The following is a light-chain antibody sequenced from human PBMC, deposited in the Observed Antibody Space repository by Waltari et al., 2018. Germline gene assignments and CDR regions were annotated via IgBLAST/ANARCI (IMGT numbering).Light chain of an antibody. CDR3: QQYNNWPPYT. J-gene: IGKJ2*01. CDR2: GSS. CDR1: QSISSN. V-gene: IGKV3-15*01. Sequence: EIVMWHCPATRSDSQGERASLTCRASQSISSNLACYQQKPGQTPRHLIFGSSTSATVSPARFSGSVSGTEFTLTISSLQSEDFAVYYCQQYNNWPPYTFGQGTKVEIK.